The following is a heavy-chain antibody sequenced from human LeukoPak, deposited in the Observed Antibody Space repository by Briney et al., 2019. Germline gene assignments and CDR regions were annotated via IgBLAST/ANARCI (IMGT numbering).Heavy chain of an antibody. J-gene: IGHJ4*02. V-gene: IGHV3-23*01. CDR1: GFTFSNYA. Sequence: GGSLRLSCAASGFTFSNYAMSWVRQAPGKGLEWVSAITGGGSGIYYADSMKSRFTISRDNSKNTLYLQINSLRAEDTAVYYCAKWGDYDVLTGYYVSDCWGQGTLVTVSS. D-gene: IGHD3-9*01. CDR2: ITGGGSGI. CDR3: AKWGDYDVLTGYYVSDC.